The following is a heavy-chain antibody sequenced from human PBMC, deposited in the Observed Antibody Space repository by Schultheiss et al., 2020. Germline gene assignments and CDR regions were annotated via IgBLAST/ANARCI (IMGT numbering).Heavy chain of an antibody. CDR2: ITWDSSTT. V-gene: IGHV3-43*01. D-gene: IGHD3-10*01. J-gene: IGHJ1*01. Sequence: GGSLRLSCTASGFTFDDYPMHWIRQRPGKGLEWVSLITWDSSTTVYADSVRGRFTISRDNNRNSLYLELTSLRTEDTALYYCARGGGYNYGSGGYGFWGQGTLVTVSS. CDR3: ARGGGYNYGSGGYGF. CDR1: GFTFDDYP.